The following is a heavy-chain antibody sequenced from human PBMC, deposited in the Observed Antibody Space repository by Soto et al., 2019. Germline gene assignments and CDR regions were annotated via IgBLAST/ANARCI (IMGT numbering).Heavy chain of an antibody. CDR2: ISAYTGNT. CDR3: ARRDSSGYPHYYYYGMDV. D-gene: IGHD3-22*01. J-gene: IGHJ6*02. CDR1: GYTFTSYG. Sequence: ASVKFSCTASGYTFTSYGISWVRQAPGQGLEWMGWISAYTGNTNYAQKLQGRVTMTTDTSTSTASMELRSLRSDDTAVYYCARRDSSGYPHYYYYGMDVWGQGTTVTVSS. V-gene: IGHV1-18*04.